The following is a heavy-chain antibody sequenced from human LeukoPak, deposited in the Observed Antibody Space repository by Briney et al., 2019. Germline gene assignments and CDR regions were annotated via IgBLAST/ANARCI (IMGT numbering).Heavy chain of an antibody. CDR1: GYTLTELS. J-gene: IGHJ4*02. D-gene: IGHD3-10*01. Sequence: GASVKVSCKVSGYTLTELSMHWVRQAPGKGLEWMGGFDPEDGETIYAQKFQGRVTMTEDTSTDTAYMELSSVTAADTAVYYCARGVLGSGTVLTRGLAFDYWGQGTLVTVSS. CDR3: ARGVLGSGTVLTRGLAFDY. V-gene: IGHV1-24*01. CDR2: FDPEDGET.